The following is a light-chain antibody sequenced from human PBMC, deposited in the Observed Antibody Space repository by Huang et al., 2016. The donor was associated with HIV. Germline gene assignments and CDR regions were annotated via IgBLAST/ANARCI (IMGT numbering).Light chain of an antibody. J-gene: IGKJ1*01. V-gene: IGKV3-15*01. Sequence: EVVLTQSPATLSVSPGERATLSCRATQSVSSNLAWYQQKPGQAPSLLIYGAATRATVVPARFSGSGSATEFTLTISSLQSEDFAVYYCQQYNNWPPGTFGQGTKVEI. CDR2: GAA. CDR3: QQYNNWPPGT. CDR1: QSVSSN.